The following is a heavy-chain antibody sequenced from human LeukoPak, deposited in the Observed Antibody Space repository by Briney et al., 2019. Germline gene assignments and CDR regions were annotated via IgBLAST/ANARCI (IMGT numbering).Heavy chain of an antibody. J-gene: IGHJ4*02. CDR1: GFTFSNYW. Sequence: GGSLRLSCVASGFTFSNYWMTWVRQAPGKGLEWVANIKQDGSEKYYVKSVEGRFTISRDNAKNSMYLQLNSLRVEDTAVYYCARPRATFGVDPFDCWGQGTQVTVSS. D-gene: IGHD3-3*01. CDR3: ARPRATFGVDPFDC. CDR2: IKQDGSEK. V-gene: IGHV3-7*01.